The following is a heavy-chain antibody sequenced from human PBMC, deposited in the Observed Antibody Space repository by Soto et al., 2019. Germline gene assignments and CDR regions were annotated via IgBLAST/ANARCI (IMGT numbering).Heavy chain of an antibody. V-gene: IGHV3-21*01. CDR1: GFTFSSYS. Sequence: EVQLVESGGGLVKPGGSLRLSCAASGFTFSSYSMNWVRQAPGKGLEWVSSISSSSSYIYYSDSVKGRFTISRDNAKNSLYLQMNSLRAEDTAVYYCARDPGGGPWDYWGQGTLVTVSS. D-gene: IGHD2-15*01. J-gene: IGHJ4*02. CDR2: ISSSSSYI. CDR3: ARDPGGGPWDY.